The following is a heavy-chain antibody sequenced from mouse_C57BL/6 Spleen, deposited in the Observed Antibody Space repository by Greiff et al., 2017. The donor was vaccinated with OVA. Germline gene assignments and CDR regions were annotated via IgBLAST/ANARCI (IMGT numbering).Heavy chain of an antibody. CDR3: ARWGYGSSSWYFDV. CDR2: INPSTGGT. D-gene: IGHD1-1*01. CDR1: GYSFTGYY. J-gene: IGHJ1*03. Sequence: VQLKQSGPELVKPGASVKISCKASGYSFTGYYMNWVKQSPEKSLEWIGEINPSTGGTTYNQKFKAKATLTVDKSSSTAYMQLKSLTSEDSAVYYCARWGYGSSSWYFDVWGTGTTVTVSS. V-gene: IGHV1-42*01.